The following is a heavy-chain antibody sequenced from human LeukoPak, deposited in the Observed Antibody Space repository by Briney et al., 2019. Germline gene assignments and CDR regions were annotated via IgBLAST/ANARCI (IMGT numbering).Heavy chain of an antibody. Sequence: GALRLSCAASGFTVSSNYMSWVRQAPGKGLEWVAVISYDGSNKYYADSVKGRFTISRDNSKNTLYLQMNSLRAEDTAVYYCARVGDSSGWPYFDYWGQGTLVTVSS. J-gene: IGHJ4*02. D-gene: IGHD6-19*01. CDR2: ISYDGSNK. V-gene: IGHV3-30*03. CDR3: ARVGDSSGWPYFDY. CDR1: GFTVSSNY.